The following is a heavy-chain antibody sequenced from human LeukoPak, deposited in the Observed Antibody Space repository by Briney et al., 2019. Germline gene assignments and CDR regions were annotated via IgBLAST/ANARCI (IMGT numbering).Heavy chain of an antibody. D-gene: IGHD3-22*01. CDR1: GFTFSSYS. J-gene: IGHJ4*02. Sequence: GGSLRLSCAASGFTFSSYSMNWVRQAPGKGLEWVSYISSSSSYIYYADSVKGRFTISRDNAKNSLYLQMNSLRAEDTAVYYCARVEGYYYDSSGYYLFDYWGQGTLVTVSS. CDR3: ARVEGYYYDSSGYYLFDY. V-gene: IGHV3-21*05. CDR2: ISSSSSYI.